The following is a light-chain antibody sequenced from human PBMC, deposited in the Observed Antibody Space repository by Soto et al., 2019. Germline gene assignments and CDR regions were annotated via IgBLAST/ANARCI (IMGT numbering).Light chain of an antibody. J-gene: IGLJ2*01. Sequence: QSVLTQPASVSGSPGQSITISCTGTSSDVGGYNYVSWYQHHPGKAPKVMIYEVSNRPSGISNRFSGSKAGNTASLTISGLQAEDEADYYCSSYTSSSTLVFGGGTKLTV. CDR3: SSYTSSSTLV. CDR1: SSDVGGYNY. CDR2: EVS. V-gene: IGLV2-14*01.